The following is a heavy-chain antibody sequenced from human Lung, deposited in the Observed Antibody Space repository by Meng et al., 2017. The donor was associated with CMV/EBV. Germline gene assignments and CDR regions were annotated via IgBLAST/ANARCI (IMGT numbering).Heavy chain of an antibody. D-gene: IGHD2/OR15-2a*01. CDR3: ARGGNFDP. CDR1: GYTLSTYT. Sequence: QVRLVQSGAKLKKPGSSVKVSCKASGYTLSTYTINWVRQAHGRGLEWMGWISTNTGTPTYTQGFTGRFVFSLDTSVSTAYLQISSLKAEDTAVYYCARGGNFDPWGQGTLVTVSS. CDR2: ISTNTGTP. J-gene: IGHJ5*02. V-gene: IGHV7-4-1*02.